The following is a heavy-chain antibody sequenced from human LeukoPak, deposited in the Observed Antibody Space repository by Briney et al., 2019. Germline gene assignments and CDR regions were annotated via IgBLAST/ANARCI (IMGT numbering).Heavy chain of an antibody. J-gene: IGHJ4*02. CDR3: ARAGPEGLDPYFDY. CDR2: ISSSSSTI. CDR1: GFTFSSYS. Sequence: GGSLRLSCAASGFTFSSYSMNWVRQAPGKGLEWVSYISSSSSTIYYADSVKGRFTISRDNAKNSLYLQMNSLRAEDTAVYYCARAGPEGLDPYFDYWGQGTLVTVSS. V-gene: IGHV3-48*01. D-gene: IGHD6-19*01.